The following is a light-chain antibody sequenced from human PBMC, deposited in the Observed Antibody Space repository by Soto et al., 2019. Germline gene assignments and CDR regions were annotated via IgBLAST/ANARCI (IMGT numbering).Light chain of an antibody. CDR3: CSYAGGPYV. V-gene: IGLV2-11*01. CDR1: RSDVGAYHY. CDR2: GVS. Sequence: QSALPQPRSVSGSPGQSVAISCTGTRSDVGAYHYVSWYQQHPGKAPKVIIYGVSKRPSGVPDRFSGSKSGNTASLTISGLQAEDDADYYCCSYAGGPYVFGTGTKLTV. J-gene: IGLJ1*01.